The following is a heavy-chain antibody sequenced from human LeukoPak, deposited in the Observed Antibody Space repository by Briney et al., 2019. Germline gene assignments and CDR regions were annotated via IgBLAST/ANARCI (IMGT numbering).Heavy chain of an antibody. CDR3: ARDCSGGSCYGAFDI. J-gene: IGHJ3*02. V-gene: IGHV4-30-4*08. D-gene: IGHD2-15*01. CDR1: GGSISSSNYY. CDR2: IYDSGST. Sequence: SETLSLTCTVSGGSISSSNYYWGWTRQPPGKGLEWIGYIYDSGSTYYNPSLKSRITISVDTSENRFSLKLSSVTATDTAVYYCARDCSGGSCYGAFDIWGQGTMVTVSS.